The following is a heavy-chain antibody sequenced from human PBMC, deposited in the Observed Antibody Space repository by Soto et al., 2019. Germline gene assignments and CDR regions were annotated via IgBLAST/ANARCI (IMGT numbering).Heavy chain of an antibody. CDR1: GGSISSGGYY. CDR2: IYYSGST. J-gene: IGHJ5*02. CDR3: ARVERGTAMNQNWFDP. D-gene: IGHD5-18*01. V-gene: IGHV4-31*03. Sequence: PSETLSLTCTVSGGSISSGGYYWIWIRQHPGKGLEWIGYIYYSGSTYYNPSLKSRVTISVDTSKNQFSLKLSSVTAADTAVYYCARVERGTAMNQNWFDPWGQGTLVTVSS.